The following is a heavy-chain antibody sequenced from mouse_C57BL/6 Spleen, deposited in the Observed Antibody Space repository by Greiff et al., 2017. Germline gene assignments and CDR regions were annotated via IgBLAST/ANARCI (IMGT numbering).Heavy chain of an antibody. CDR3: AREGDSNSWFAY. Sequence: EVQLQQSGPELVKPGASVKIPCKASGYTFTDYHMDWVKQSPGKSLEWIGDINPNNGGTIYNQKFKGKATLTVDKSSSTAYMELRSLTSEDTAVYYWAREGDSNSWFAYWGQGTLVTVSA. D-gene: IGHD2-5*01. J-gene: IGHJ3*01. CDR2: INPNNGGT. V-gene: IGHV1-18*01. CDR1: GYTFTDYH.